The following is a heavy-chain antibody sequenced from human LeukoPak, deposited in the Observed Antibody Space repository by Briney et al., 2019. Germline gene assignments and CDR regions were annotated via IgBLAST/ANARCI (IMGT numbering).Heavy chain of an antibody. CDR3: ARGTITMARGHGMDV. V-gene: IGHV3-53*01. J-gene: IGHJ6*02. CDR2: IYSGGST. Sequence: GGSLRLSCAASGFTVSSNYMSWVRQAPGEGLEWVSGIYSGGSTYYADSVKGRFTISRDNSKNTLYLQMNSLRAEDTAVYYCARGTITMARGHGMDVWGQGTTVTVSS. CDR1: GFTVSSNY. D-gene: IGHD3-10*01.